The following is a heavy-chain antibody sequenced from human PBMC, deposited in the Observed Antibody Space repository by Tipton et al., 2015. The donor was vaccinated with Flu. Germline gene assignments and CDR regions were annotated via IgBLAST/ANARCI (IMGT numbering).Heavy chain of an antibody. CDR1: GFTFSSYA. CDR2: IWFDGSNK. CDR3: ARGYDILTDGGGFFDY. V-gene: IGHV3-33*01. Sequence: SLRLSCAASGFTFSSYAMHWVRQAPGKGLEWVAGIWFDGSNKYYADSAKGRFTFSRDNSKNTLYLQMNSLRAEDTAVYYCARGYDILTDGGGFFDYWGQGTLVTVSS. J-gene: IGHJ4*02. D-gene: IGHD3-9*01.